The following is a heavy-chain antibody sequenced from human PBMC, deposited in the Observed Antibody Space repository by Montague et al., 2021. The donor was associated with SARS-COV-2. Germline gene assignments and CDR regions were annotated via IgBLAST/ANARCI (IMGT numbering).Heavy chain of an antibody. V-gene: IGHV4-59*02. D-gene: IGHD4-17*01. CDR2: IYDSGST. Sequence: SETLSLTCIVSGSSVRRYYWSWIRQPPGKGLEWIGYIYDSGSTNYNPSXXSRVTISVDTSKNQFSLKLSSVTAADTAVYYCARLNTVTTFGGPYYIDAWGQGTLVTVSA. CDR3: ARLNTVTTFGGPYYIDA. CDR1: GSSVRRYY. J-gene: IGHJ4*02.